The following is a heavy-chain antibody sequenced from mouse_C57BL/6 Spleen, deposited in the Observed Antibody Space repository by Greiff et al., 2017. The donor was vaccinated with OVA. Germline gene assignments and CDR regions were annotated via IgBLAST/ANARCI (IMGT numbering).Heavy chain of an antibody. Sequence: VQLKQSGAELVKPGASVKLSCTASGFNIKDSYMHWVKQRTEQGLEWIGRIDPADGATTYAPKFQGKATITADTSSNTAYLKRSSLTAEDTAVYDSARNYGNDYDAMDYWGQGTSVTVSS. D-gene: IGHD1-1*01. J-gene: IGHJ4*01. CDR1: GFNIKDSY. CDR3: ARNYGNDYDAMDY. CDR2: IDPADGAT. V-gene: IGHV14-2*01.